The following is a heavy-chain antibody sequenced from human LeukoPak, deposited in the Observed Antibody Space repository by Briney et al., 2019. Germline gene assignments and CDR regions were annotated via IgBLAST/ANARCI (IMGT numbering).Heavy chain of an antibody. Sequence: GASVKVSCKASGYTFTSYAMHWVRQAPGQRLEWMGWINAGNGNTKYSQKFQGRVTITRDTSASTAYMELSSLRSEDTAVYYCAVVRQRSGSYWDFFFDYWGQGTLVTVSS. CDR1: GYTFTSYA. D-gene: IGHD1-26*01. CDR3: AVVRQRSGSYWDFFFDY. J-gene: IGHJ4*02. V-gene: IGHV1-3*01. CDR2: INAGNGNT.